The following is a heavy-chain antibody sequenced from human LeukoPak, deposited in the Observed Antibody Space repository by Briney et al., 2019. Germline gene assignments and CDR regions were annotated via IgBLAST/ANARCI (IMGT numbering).Heavy chain of an antibody. Sequence: GGSLRLSCAASGFTFSSYWMSWVRQAPGKGLEWVANINHDGSAKHYADSVKGRFIISRDNGENSLYLQMNSQRAEVTAVYYCARVSSDDFWSGDDAFDIWGQGTMVTVSS. CDR2: INHDGSAK. V-gene: IGHV3-7*01. J-gene: IGHJ3*02. CDR3: ARVSSDDFWSGDDAFDI. CDR1: GFTFSSYW. D-gene: IGHD3-3*01.